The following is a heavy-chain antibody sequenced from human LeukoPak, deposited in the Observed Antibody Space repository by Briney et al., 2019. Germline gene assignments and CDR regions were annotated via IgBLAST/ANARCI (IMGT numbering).Heavy chain of an antibody. CDR1: GGTFSSYA. CDR3: ARTGYWDAFDI. J-gene: IGHJ3*02. Sequence: HWASVKVSCKASGGTFSSYAISWVRQAPGQGLEWMGIINPSGGSTSYAQKFQGRVTMTRDTSTSTVYMELSSLRSEDTAVYYCARTGYWDAFDIWGQGTTVTVSS. D-gene: IGHD2-8*02. CDR2: INPSGGST. V-gene: IGHV1-46*01.